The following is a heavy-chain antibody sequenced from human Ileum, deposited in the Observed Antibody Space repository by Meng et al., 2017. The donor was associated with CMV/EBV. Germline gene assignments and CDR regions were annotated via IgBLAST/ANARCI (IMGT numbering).Heavy chain of an antibody. CDR1: GYAFMSHG. CDR3: ARREFQRKYSGMDD. Sequence: ASVKVSCKASGYAFMSHGINWVRQAPGQGLELMGWMKPSTGETHYVQKVQGRVTMTTDTSTSTAYMEMRNLRSDDTDIYYCARREFQRKYSGMDDWGQGTTVTVSS. D-gene: IGHD1-26*01. J-gene: IGHJ6*02. CDR2: MKPSTGET. V-gene: IGHV1-18*01.